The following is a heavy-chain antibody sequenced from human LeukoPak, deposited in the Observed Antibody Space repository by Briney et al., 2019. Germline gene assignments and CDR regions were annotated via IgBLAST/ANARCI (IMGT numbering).Heavy chain of an antibody. Sequence: GGSLRLSCAASGFTFSSYEMNWVRQAPGKGLEWVSYISSSGSSIHYADSVKGRFTISRDNAKNSLYLQMNSLRAENTAVYHCARQISRYCSGGSCYSGWEFYFDYWGQGTPVTVSS. CDR1: GFTFSSYE. V-gene: IGHV3-48*03. CDR2: ISSSGSSI. J-gene: IGHJ4*02. D-gene: IGHD2-15*01. CDR3: ARQISRYCSGGSCYSGWEFYFDY.